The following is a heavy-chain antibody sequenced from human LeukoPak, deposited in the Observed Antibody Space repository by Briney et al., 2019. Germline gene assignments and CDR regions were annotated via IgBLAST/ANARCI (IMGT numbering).Heavy chain of an antibody. V-gene: IGHV3-23*01. CDR2: ISGSGGST. CDR3: AKEGYYYGSGSYYSPAAGFDY. Sequence: GGSLRLSCAASGFTFSSYGMSWVRQAPGKGLEWVSDISGSGGSTYYADSVKGRFTISRDNSKNTLYLQMNSLRAEDTAVYYCAKEGYYYGSGSYYSPAAGFDYWGQGTLVTVSS. J-gene: IGHJ4*02. CDR1: GFTFSSYG. D-gene: IGHD3-10*01.